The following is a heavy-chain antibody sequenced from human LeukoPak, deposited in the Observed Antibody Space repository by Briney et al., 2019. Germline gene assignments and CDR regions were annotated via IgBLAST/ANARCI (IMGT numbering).Heavy chain of an antibody. CDR3: ARGQVPAARGYNWFDP. Sequence: SETLSLTCAVYGWSFNDYYWNWIRQPPGKGLEWIGEINARGDTNFNPSLKSRVTISVDTSKSQFSLRFTSMIAADTAVYYCARGQVPAARGYNWFDPWGQGTLVTVSS. V-gene: IGHV4-34*01. CDR2: INARGDT. D-gene: IGHD2-2*01. CDR1: GWSFNDYY. J-gene: IGHJ5*02.